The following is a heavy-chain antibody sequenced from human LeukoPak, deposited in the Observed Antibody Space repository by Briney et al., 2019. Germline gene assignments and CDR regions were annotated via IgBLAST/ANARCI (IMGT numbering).Heavy chain of an antibody. CDR1: GYTFTGYY. CDR2: INPNSGGT. J-gene: IGHJ3*02. Sequence: ASVKVSCKASGYTFTGYYMHWVRQAPGQGLEWMGWINPNSGGTNYAQKFQGRVTMTRDTSISTAYMELSRLRSDDTAVYYCARFPRYYYDSSGTTRAFDIWGQGTMVTVSS. V-gene: IGHV1-2*02. D-gene: IGHD3-22*01. CDR3: ARFPRYYYDSSGTTRAFDI.